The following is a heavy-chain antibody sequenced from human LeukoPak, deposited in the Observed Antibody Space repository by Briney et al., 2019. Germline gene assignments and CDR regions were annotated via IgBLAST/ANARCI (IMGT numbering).Heavy chain of an antibody. D-gene: IGHD5-24*01. CDR3: ARDRNYLFDY. CDR2: IYYNGNT. CDR1: GGYISSQY. V-gene: IGHV4-59*11. Sequence: SETRSLTCTVSGGYISSQYWSWIRQPPGKGREWIGYIYYNGNTDYNPSLKSRVTISVDTSKNQFSLKLTSVTAADTAVYYCARDRNYLFDYWGQGTLVTVSS. J-gene: IGHJ4*02.